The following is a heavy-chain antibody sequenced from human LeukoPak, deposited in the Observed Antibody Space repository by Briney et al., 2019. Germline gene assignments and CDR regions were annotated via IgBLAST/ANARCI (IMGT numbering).Heavy chain of an antibody. V-gene: IGHV3-23*01. CDR2: IGGSGGTT. D-gene: IGHD3-22*01. J-gene: IGHJ6*03. Sequence: GGSLRLSCAASGFTFSTYAMAWVRQAPGKGLEWVSAIGGSGGTTYTADSVKGRFTISRDNSKNTLFLQMNSLRAEDTAVYYCARETVVITYYYYYYMDVWGKGTTVTVSS. CDR3: ARETVVITYYYYYYMDV. CDR1: GFTFSTYA.